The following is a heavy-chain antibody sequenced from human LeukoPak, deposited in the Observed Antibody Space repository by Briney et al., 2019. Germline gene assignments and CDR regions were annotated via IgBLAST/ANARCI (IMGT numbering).Heavy chain of an antibody. J-gene: IGHJ4*02. Sequence: GGSLRLSCAASGFTFSSYSMNWLRQAPGKGLEWVSSISSSSSYIYYADSVKGRFTISRDNAKNSLYLQMNSLRAEDTAVYYCARDKWELLSGGFDYWGQGTLVTVSS. D-gene: IGHD1-26*01. CDR3: ARDKWELLSGGFDY. CDR2: ISSSSSYI. V-gene: IGHV3-21*01. CDR1: GFTFSSYS.